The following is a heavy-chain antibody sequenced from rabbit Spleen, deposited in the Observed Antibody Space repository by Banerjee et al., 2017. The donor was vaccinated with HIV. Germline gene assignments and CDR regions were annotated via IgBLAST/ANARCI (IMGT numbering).Heavy chain of an antibody. D-gene: IGHD6-1*01. CDR2: MDPVFGVS. Sequence: QQQLVESGGGLVQPGGSLKLSCKASRFDFSDYGVSWVRQAPGKGLEWIGYMDPVFGVSYYATWVNGRFTISRDNAQNTVFLQLNSLTVADTATYFCVRDQAFMLDLWGPGTLVTVS. CDR3: VRDQAFMLDL. CDR1: RFDFSDYG. V-gene: IGHV1S47*01. J-gene: IGHJ6*01.